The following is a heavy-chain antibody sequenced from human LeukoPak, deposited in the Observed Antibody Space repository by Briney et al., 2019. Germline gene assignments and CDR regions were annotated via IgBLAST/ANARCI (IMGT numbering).Heavy chain of an antibody. V-gene: IGHV3-15*01. CDR1: GFTFSSYA. Sequence: GGSLRLSCAASGFTFSSYAMSWVHQAPGKGLEWVGRIKSKTDGGTTDYAAPVKGRFTISRDDSKNTLYLQMNSLKTEDTAVYYCTTDLAVITMVRGVTNWFDPWGQGTLVTVSS. CDR2: IKSKTDGGTT. D-gene: IGHD3-10*01. CDR3: TTDLAVITMVRGVTNWFDP. J-gene: IGHJ5*02.